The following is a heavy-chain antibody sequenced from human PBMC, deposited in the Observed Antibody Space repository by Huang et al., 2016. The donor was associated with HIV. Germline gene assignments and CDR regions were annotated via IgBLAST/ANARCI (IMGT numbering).Heavy chain of an antibody. Sequence: EEELVESGGGLVKPGGSLRLSCAASGLAFSSFGMNWVRQAPVKGLEWVAFIGSDSSYIYYADSVKGRVTISRDNAKISIYLQLDSLRAEDTAVYYCAYQQWLVGGLNHWGQGTLVVVSS. CDR3: AYQQWLVGGLNH. J-gene: IGHJ5*02. V-gene: IGHV3-21*02. CDR1: GLAFSSFG. D-gene: IGHD6-19*01. CDR2: IGSDSSYI.